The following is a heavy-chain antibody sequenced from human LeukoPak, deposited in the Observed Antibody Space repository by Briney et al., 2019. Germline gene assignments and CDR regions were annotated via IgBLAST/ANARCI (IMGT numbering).Heavy chain of an antibody. D-gene: IGHD1-26*01. CDR3: ARDPVVGAARPYYYYYGMDV. Sequence: SVKVSCKASGGTFSSYAISWVRQAPGQGLEWMGRIIPILGIANYVQKFQGRVTITADKSTSTAYMELSSLRSEDTAVYYCARDPVVGAARPYYYYYGMDVWGQGTTVTVSS. CDR1: GGTFSSYA. CDR2: IIPILGIA. V-gene: IGHV1-69*04. J-gene: IGHJ6*02.